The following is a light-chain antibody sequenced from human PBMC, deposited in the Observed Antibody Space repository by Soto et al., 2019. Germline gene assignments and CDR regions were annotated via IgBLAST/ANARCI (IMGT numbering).Light chain of an antibody. CDR2: EVT. J-gene: IGLJ1*01. CDR1: SRDIGNYNY. V-gene: IGLV2-14*01. Sequence: QSALTQPASVSGSPGQSITISCTGTSRDIGNYNYVSWYQHHPGKAPKLMIYEVTSRPSGVSDRFSGSKSGMTASLTISGLQPEDEADYFCASYSSANTLVVFGTGTKLTVL. CDR3: ASYSSANTLVV.